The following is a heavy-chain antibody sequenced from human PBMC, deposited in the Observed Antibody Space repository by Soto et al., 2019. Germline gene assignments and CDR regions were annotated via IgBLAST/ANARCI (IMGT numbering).Heavy chain of an antibody. CDR3: ARQDFDIVVVVAATEFDY. J-gene: IGHJ4*02. CDR1: CGSISSGGYY. V-gene: IGHV4-31*03. D-gene: IGHD2-15*01. CDR2: IHYSGST. Sequence: SETLSLTCTVSCGSISSGGYYWSWIRQHPGKGLEWIGYIHYSGSTYYNPSLKSRVTISVDTSKNQFSLKLSSVTAADTAVYYCARQDFDIVVVVAATEFDYWGQGTLVTVSS.